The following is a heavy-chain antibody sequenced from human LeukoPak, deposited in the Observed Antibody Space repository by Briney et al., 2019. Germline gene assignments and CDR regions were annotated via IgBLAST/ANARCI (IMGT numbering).Heavy chain of an antibody. D-gene: IGHD3-10*01. V-gene: IGHV1-69*04. CDR3: ASILLWFGELSVYYYGMDV. J-gene: IGHJ6*02. Sequence: GASVKVSCKASGGTFSSYAISWVRQAPGQGLEWMGRIIPILGIANYAQKFQGRVTITADKSTSTAYMELSSLRSEDTAVYYCASILLWFGELSVYYYGMDVWGQGTTVTVSS. CDR2: IIPILGIA. CDR1: GGTFSSYA.